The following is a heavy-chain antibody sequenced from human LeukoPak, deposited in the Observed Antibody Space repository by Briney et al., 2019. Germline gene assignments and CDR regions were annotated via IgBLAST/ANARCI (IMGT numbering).Heavy chain of an antibody. D-gene: IGHD3-10*01. V-gene: IGHV6-1*01. CDR1: GDSVSSNSAA. CDR3: ARAGRFGETMHTFDI. J-gene: IGHJ3*02. CDR2: AYYRSKWYN. Sequence: PSQTLSLTCAISGDSVSSNSAAWNWIRQSPSRGLEWLGRAYYRSKWYNDYAVSVTSRITINPDTSKNQFSLQLNSVTPEDTAIYYCARAGRFGETMHTFDIWGQGTLVTVSS.